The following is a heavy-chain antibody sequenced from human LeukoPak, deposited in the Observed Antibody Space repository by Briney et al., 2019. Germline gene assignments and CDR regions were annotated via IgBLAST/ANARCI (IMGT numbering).Heavy chain of an antibody. J-gene: IGHJ4*02. CDR3: AAEKGFSSGLDY. Sequence: SVKVSCKASGFTFTSSAVQWVRQARGQRLEWVGWIVVGSGNTNYAQKFQERVTITRDMSTSTAYMELSSLRSEDTAVYYCAAEKGFSSGLDYWGQGTLVTVSS. CDR1: GFTFTSSA. V-gene: IGHV1-58*01. D-gene: IGHD6-19*01. CDR2: IVVGSGNT.